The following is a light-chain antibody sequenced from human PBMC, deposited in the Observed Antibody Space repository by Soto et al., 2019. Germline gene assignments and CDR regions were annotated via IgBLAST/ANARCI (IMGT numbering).Light chain of an antibody. Sequence: EIVMTQSPATLSVSLGERATLSCRASQSVSTNLAWYQQKPGLAPRLLIYGASATATGFPARFSGSGSGTEFTRTSSRLQSEDFAFYYCQQYNNWPFTFGPGNKVDIK. J-gene: IGKJ3*01. CDR3: QQYNNWPFT. V-gene: IGKV3-15*01. CDR1: QSVSTN. CDR2: GAS.